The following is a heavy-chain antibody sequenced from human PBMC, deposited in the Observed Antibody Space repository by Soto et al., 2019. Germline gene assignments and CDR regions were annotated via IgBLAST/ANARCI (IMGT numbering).Heavy chain of an antibody. D-gene: IGHD3-22*01. V-gene: IGHV4-31*03. CDR3: ARTPAITYYYDSSGYDPYYYYGMDV. CDR1: GGSISSGGYY. J-gene: IGHJ6*02. Sequence: SETLSLTCTVSGGSISSGGYYWSWIRQHPGKGLEWIGYIYYSGSTYYNPSLKSRVTISVDTSKNQFSLKLSSVTAADTAVYYCARTPAITYYYDSSGYDPYYYYGMDVWGQGTTVTVSS. CDR2: IYYSGST.